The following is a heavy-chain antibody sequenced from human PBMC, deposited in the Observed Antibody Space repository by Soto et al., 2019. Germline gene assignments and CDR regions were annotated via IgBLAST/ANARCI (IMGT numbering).Heavy chain of an antibody. D-gene: IGHD4-17*01. CDR2: IYYSGST. Sequence: TSETLSLTCTVSGGSISSGGYYWSWIRQHPGKGLEWIGYIYYSGSTYYNPSLKSRVTISLDTSKNQFSLKLSSVTAADTAVYYCASSVRYGDFYYYYMDVWGKGTTVTVSS. J-gene: IGHJ6*03. CDR3: ASSVRYGDFYYYYMDV. V-gene: IGHV4-31*03. CDR1: GGSISSGGYY.